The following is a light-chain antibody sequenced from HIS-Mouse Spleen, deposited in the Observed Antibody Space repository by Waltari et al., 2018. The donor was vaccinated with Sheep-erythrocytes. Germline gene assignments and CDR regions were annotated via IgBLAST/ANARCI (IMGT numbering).Light chain of an antibody. CDR1: QSLVHSNGNTD. J-gene: IGKJ1*01. Sequence: DVVMTQSPLSLPVTLGQPASISCRSSQSLVHSNGNTDLNWFQQRPGQSPRRLIYKVSNRDSGVPDRFSGSGSGTDFTLKISSLQPEDFATYYCQQFNNYPRTFGQGTKVEIK. V-gene: IGKV2-30*02. CDR3: QQFNNYPRT. CDR2: KVS.